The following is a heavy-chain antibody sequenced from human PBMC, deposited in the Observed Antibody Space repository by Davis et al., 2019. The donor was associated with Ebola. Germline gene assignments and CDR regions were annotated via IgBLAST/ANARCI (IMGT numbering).Heavy chain of an antibody. D-gene: IGHD2/OR15-2a*01. J-gene: IGHJ6*02. CDR2: ISYDGNKE. Sequence: GESLKISCVASGFNFRTYSMHWVRQAPGKGLEWVASISYDGNKEYYADPVKGRFTISRDNSENTLFLQMNSLRVDDTAVYYCARMGAGVSYYFYALDVWGRGTTVTVSS. CDR3: ARMGAGVSYYFYALDV. CDR1: GFNFRTYS. V-gene: IGHV3-30-3*01.